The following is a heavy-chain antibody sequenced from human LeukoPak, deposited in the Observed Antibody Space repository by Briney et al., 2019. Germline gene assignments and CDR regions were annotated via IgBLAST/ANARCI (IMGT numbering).Heavy chain of an antibody. Sequence: SVTVSCEASGGTFSSYAISWVRQAPGPGLEWMGGIIPIFGTANYAQKFQGRVTITADESTSTAYMELSSLRSEDTAVYYCAREVYSSSRGYFDYWGQGTLVTVSS. CDR2: IIPIFGTA. D-gene: IGHD6-13*01. J-gene: IGHJ4*02. V-gene: IGHV1-69*13. CDR1: GGTFSSYA. CDR3: AREVYSSSRGYFDY.